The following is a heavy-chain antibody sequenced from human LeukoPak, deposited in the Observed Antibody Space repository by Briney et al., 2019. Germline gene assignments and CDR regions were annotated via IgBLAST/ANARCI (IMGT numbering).Heavy chain of an antibody. D-gene: IGHD6-13*01. Sequence: KASETLSLTCTVSSGSISISNYFWGWIRQPPGKEMEWIGSIYYSGGTYYNPSLKSRATTSVDPSENQFSLRLISVTAEDTAVYYCASHAGYTGNWYRPTYFDYWSQGTLVTVSS. J-gene: IGHJ4*02. V-gene: IGHV4-39*07. CDR3: ASHAGYTGNWYRPTYFDY. CDR2: IYYSGGT. CDR1: SGSISISNYF.